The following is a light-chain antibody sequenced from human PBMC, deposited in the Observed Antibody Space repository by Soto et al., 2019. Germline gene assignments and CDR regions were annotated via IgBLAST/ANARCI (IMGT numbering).Light chain of an antibody. V-gene: IGLV2-8*01. J-gene: IGLJ1*01. CDR2: EVS. Sequence: QSALTQPPSASGSPGQSVTISCTGTSSDVGGYNYVSWYQQHPDKAPKLMIYEVSKRPSGFPDRFSGSKSGNTASLTVSGLQAEDEADYYCSSYAGSNNFGVFGPGTKVTVL. CDR3: SSYAGSNNFGV. CDR1: SSDVGGYNY.